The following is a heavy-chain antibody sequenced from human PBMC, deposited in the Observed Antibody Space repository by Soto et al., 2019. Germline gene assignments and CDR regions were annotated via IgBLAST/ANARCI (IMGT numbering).Heavy chain of an antibody. V-gene: IGHV4-30-4*01. CDR2: IDYSGST. J-gene: IGHJ4*02. CDR3: ASKIVLVPGATGDYFDS. CDR1: DDSITNADYY. D-gene: IGHD3-10*01. Sequence: VQLQESGPGLVKASQTLSLTCTVSDDSITNADYYWSWIRHSPGKGLEWIGHIDYSGSTDFNPSLMSRVAISVDTSKNQFSLKLRSVTAADTALYYCASKIVLVPGATGDYFDSWGQGTLVTVSS.